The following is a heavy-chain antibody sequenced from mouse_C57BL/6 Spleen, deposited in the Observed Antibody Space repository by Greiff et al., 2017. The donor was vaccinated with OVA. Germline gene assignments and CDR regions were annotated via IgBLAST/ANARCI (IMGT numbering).Heavy chain of an antibody. CDR1: GFNIKNTY. D-gene: IGHD2-4*01. J-gene: IGHJ4*01. CDR2: IDPANGNT. Sequence: VQLQQSVAELVRPGASVKLSCTASGFNIKNTYMHWVKQRPEQGLEWIGRIDPANGNTKYEPKFQVTATITADTSSNPAYLPLSRLTSEDTAIYFCAFYDSDGALDYWGQGTSVTVSS. V-gene: IGHV14-3*01. CDR3: AFYDSDGALDY.